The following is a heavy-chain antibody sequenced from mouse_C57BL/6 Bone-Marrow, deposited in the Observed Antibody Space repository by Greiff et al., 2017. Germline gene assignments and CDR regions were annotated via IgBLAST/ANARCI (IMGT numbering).Heavy chain of an antibody. CDR2: INPSNGGT. CDR1: GYTFTSYW. J-gene: IGHJ1*03. D-gene: IGHD2-1*01. V-gene: IGHV1-53*01. CDR3: AQIYYGNQDRCFDV. Sequence: VQLQQPGTELVKPGASVKLSCKASGYTFTSYWMHWVKQRPGQGLEWIGNINPSNGGTNYNEQFKSKATLTVDKSSSTAYMQLSSLTSEDSAVYYCAQIYYGNQDRCFDVWGTGTTVTVSS.